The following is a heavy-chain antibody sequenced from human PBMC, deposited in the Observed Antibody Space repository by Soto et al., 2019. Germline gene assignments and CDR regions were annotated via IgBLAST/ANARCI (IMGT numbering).Heavy chain of an antibody. CDR2: INPNSGGT. D-gene: IGHD6-19*01. CDR1: GYTFTGYY. Sequence: ASVKVSCKASGYTFTGYYMHWVRQAPGQGLEWMGWINPNSGGTNYAQKFQGWVTMTRDTSISTAYMELSRLRSDDTAVYYCAGDSAVAGTSGWFDPWGQGTLVTVSS. J-gene: IGHJ5*02. V-gene: IGHV1-2*04. CDR3: AGDSAVAGTSGWFDP.